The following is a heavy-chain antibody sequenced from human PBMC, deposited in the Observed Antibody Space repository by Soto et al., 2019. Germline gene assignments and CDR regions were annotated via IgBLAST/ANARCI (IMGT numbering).Heavy chain of an antibody. Sequence: PGGSLRLACAASGFTFSSYAMHWVRQAPGKGLEYVSAISSNGGSTYYANSVKGRFTISRDNSKNTLYLQMGSLRAEDMAVYYCARGSGVGYPNYYYYYYMDVWGKGTTVTVSS. CDR2: ISSNGGST. J-gene: IGHJ6*03. CDR3: ARGSGVGYPNYYYYYYMDV. CDR1: GFTFSSYA. V-gene: IGHV3-64*01. D-gene: IGHD2-8*01.